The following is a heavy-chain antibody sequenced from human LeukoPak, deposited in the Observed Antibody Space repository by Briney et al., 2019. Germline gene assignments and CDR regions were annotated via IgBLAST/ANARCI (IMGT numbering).Heavy chain of an antibody. J-gene: IGHJ4*02. CDR1: VGIFSSYA. D-gene: IGHD6-19*01. CDR2: IIPSLGIA. Sequence: AVKVSCKCSVGIFSSYAISWVRQPPGQGLEWIGRIIPSLGIANYAQKFQGRVTITADKSTSTAYMELSSLRSEDTAVYYCARGRVPRDEGYWGQGTLVTVSS. V-gene: IGHV1-69*04. CDR3: ARGRVPRDEGY.